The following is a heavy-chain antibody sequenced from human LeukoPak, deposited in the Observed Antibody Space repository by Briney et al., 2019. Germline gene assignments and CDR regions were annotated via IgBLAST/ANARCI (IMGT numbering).Heavy chain of an antibody. CDR3: ARDLTPYGDYGVDY. CDR2: ISGSGGST. CDR1: GFTFSSYA. Sequence: PGGSLRLSCAASGFTFSSYAMSWVRQAPGKGLEWVSAISGSGGSTYYADSVKGRFTISRDNSKNTLYLQMNSLRAEDTAVYYCARDLTPYGDYGVDYWGQGTLVTVSS. J-gene: IGHJ4*02. D-gene: IGHD4-17*01. V-gene: IGHV3-23*01.